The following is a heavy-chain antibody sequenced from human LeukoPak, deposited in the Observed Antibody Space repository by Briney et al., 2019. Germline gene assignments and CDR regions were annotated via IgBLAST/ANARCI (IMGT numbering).Heavy chain of an antibody. D-gene: IGHD6-13*01. CDR1: GFTFSSYG. CDR2: ISYDGSNK. Sequence: GGSLRLSCAASGFTFSSYGMHWVRQAPGKGLEWVAVISYDGSNKYYADSVKGRFTISRDNSKNTLFLQMNSLRAEDTAVYFCARDNYSSSWYKGEFVYWGQGTLVTVSS. J-gene: IGHJ4*02. CDR3: ARDNYSSSWYKGEFVY. V-gene: IGHV3-30*03.